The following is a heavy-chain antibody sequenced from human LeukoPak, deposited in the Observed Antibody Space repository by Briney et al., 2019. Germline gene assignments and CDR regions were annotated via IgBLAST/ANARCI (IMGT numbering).Heavy chain of an antibody. J-gene: IGHJ4*02. CDR1: GFTFSSYG. CDR3: AKRGYYYDSSGYYSRTYFDY. Sequence: TGGSLRLSCVVSGFTFSSYGMHWVRQAPGKGLEWVAVISYDGSNKYYADSVKGRFTISRDNSKNTLYLQMNSLRAEDTAVYYCAKRGYYYDSSGYYSRTYFDYWGQGTLVIVSS. V-gene: IGHV3-30*18. D-gene: IGHD3-22*01. CDR2: ISYDGSNK.